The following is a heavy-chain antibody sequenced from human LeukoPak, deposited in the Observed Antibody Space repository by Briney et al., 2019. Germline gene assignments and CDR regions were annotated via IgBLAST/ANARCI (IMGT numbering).Heavy chain of an antibody. Sequence: GRSLRLSCAASGFTFSSYAMHWVRQAPGKGLEWVAVIPYDGSNKYYADSVKGRFTISRDNSKNTLYLQMNSLRAEDTAVYYCARGQSITMIVVVPYFDYWGQGTLVTVSS. CDR1: GFTFSSYA. CDR2: IPYDGSNK. V-gene: IGHV3-30-3*01. CDR3: ARGQSITMIVVVPYFDY. J-gene: IGHJ4*02. D-gene: IGHD3-22*01.